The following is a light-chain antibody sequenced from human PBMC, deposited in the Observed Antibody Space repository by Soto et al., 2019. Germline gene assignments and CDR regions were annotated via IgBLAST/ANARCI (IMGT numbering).Light chain of an antibody. CDR3: QQYNNWPRT. J-gene: IGKJ1*01. V-gene: IGKV3-15*01. CDR2: SAS. CDR1: QSVSSK. Sequence: EMVMAQSPATLSASPGERATLSCRASQSVSSKLAWYQQKAGQAPRLLIYSASTRATGIPARFSGSGSGTEFTLTISGLQSEDFAVYYCQQYNNWPRTFGQGTKVDNK.